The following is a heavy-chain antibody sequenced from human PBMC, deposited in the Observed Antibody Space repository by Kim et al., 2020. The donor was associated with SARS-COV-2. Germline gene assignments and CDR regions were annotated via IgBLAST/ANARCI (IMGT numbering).Heavy chain of an antibody. CDR3: ARPRGSGWYGGFES. V-gene: IGHV4-61*07. J-gene: IGHJ4*02. D-gene: IGHD6-19*01. Sequence: NPALKSRVAISVETSKNQFSLKLRSVTAADTAIYYCARPRGSGWYGGFESWGQGTLVTVSS.